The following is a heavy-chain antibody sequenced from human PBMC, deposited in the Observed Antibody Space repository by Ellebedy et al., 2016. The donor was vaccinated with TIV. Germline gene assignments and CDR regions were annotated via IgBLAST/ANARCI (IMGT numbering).Heavy chain of an antibody. V-gene: IGHV1-2*02. CDR2: INSGGP. Sequence: ASVKVSXKASGYTFTDYYTHWVRQAPGQGLEWMGWINSGGPKYAQKFQGRVTMTRDTSISTAYMEVSSLRSDDTAVYFCARESDSSGWYPGDYWGQGTLVTVSS. CDR1: GYTFTDYY. D-gene: IGHD6-19*01. CDR3: ARESDSSGWYPGDY. J-gene: IGHJ4*02.